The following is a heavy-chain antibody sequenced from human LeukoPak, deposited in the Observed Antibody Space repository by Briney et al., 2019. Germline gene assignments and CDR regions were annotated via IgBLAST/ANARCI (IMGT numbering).Heavy chain of an antibody. Sequence: GGSLRLSCAASGFTFSSYAMSWVRQAPGKGLEWVSAISGSGGSTYYADSVKGRFTISRDNSKNTLYLQMNSLRAEDTTVYYCAKVYSRQYYFDYWGQGTLVTVSS. CDR1: GFTFSSYA. D-gene: IGHD2-15*01. CDR3: AKVYSRQYYFDY. V-gene: IGHV3-23*01. CDR2: ISGSGGST. J-gene: IGHJ4*02.